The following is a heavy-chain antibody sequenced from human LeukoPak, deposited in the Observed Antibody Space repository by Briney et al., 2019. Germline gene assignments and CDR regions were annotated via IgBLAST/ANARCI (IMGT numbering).Heavy chain of an antibody. V-gene: IGHV4-59*01. Sequence: SEARALTGTVAGSSLSRDYWSLLRQRPGKGLEWIGYIYYSGSTNYKPSLKSRLTISVDPPKNQFSLQLSSVTAAATAVYYCAGTIFGVVPRRHFDYWGQGTLVTVSS. CDR2: IYYSGST. CDR1: GSSLSRDY. CDR3: AGTIFGVVPRRHFDY. J-gene: IGHJ4*02. D-gene: IGHD3-3*01.